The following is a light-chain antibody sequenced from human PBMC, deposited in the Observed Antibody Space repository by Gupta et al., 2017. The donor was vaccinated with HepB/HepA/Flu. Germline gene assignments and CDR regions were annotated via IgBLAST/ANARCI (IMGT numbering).Light chain of an antibody. CDR1: QYINNH. V-gene: IGKV1-39*01. CDR2: VAS. Sequence: DIQLIKSPSSLSASVRDRVTITCRASQYINNHVNWYQQQPGKAPKLLIYVASNVRSGFPSRFSGSGSGTLFTLTISGLHPEDVATYYCQQSYSTPFTFGGGTKVEIK. CDR3: QQSYSTPFT. J-gene: IGKJ4*01.